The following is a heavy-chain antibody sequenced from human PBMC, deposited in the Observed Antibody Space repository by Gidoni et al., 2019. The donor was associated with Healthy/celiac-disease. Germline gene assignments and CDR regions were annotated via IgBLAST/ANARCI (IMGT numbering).Heavy chain of an antibody. CDR3: ARVKLHQWELFVWFDP. CDR1: VYSISSGYY. V-gene: IGHV4-38-2*02. CDR2: IYHSGST. Sequence: QVQLQESGPGLVKPSETLSLTYTVSVYSISSGYYWGWIRQPPGKGLEWIGSIYHSGSTYYNPSLKSRVTISVDTSKNQFSLKLSSVTAADTAVYYCARVKLHQWELFVWFDPWGQGTLVTVSS. D-gene: IGHD1-26*01. J-gene: IGHJ5*02.